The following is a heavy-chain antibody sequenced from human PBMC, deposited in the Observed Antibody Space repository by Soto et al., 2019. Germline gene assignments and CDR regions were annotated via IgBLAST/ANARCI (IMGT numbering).Heavy chain of an antibody. CDR3: AHSGVSIAAAGYDY. D-gene: IGHD6-13*01. J-gene: IGHJ4*02. Sequence: QITLKESGPTLVKPTQTLTLTCTFSGFSLSTSGVGVGWIRQPPGKALEWLALIYWDDDKHYSPSLKSRLTITTDTSKSQVVLSMTDVDPVDTATYYCAHSGVSIAAAGYDYWGQGTLVTVSS. V-gene: IGHV2-5*02. CDR1: GFSLSTSGVG. CDR2: IYWDDDK.